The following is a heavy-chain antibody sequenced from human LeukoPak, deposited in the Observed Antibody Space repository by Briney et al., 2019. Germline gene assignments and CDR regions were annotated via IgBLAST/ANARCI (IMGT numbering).Heavy chain of an antibody. J-gene: IGHJ4*02. CDR2: ISWNSGSI. Sequence: GGSLRLSCAASGFTFDDYAMHWVRQAPGKGVEWFSGISWNSGSIGYADSVKGRFTISRDNAKNSLYLQMNSLRAEDTALYYCAKSSLIAAGSYYFDYWGQGTLVTVSS. CDR3: AKSSLIAAGSYYFDY. V-gene: IGHV3-9*01. D-gene: IGHD6-13*01. CDR1: GFTFDDYA.